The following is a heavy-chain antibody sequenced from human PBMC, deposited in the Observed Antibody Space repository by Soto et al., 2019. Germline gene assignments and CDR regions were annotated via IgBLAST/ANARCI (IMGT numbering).Heavy chain of an antibody. D-gene: IGHD1-26*01. CDR1: GGSFSSFA. V-gene: IGHV1-69*06. CDR2: IIPIFGTA. CDR3: ARGWETAGTTTPFAY. J-gene: IGHJ4*02. Sequence: AASVKVSCKASGGSFSSFAISWVRQAPGQGLEWMGGIIPIFGTANYAQKFQGRITITADKSTSTAYMEVRSLRSEDTAVYYCARGWETAGTTTPFAYWGQGTLVTAPQ.